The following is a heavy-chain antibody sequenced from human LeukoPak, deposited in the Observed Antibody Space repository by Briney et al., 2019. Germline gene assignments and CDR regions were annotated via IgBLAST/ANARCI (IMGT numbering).Heavy chain of an antibody. CDR1: GGSISSYY. D-gene: IGHD3-22*01. V-gene: IGHV4-59*01. CDR3: ARSTGPWYDSSGPLDY. Sequence: PSETLSLTCTVSGGSISSYYWSWIRQPPGKGLEWIGYIYYSGSTNYNPSPKSRVTISVDTSKNQFSLKLSSVTAADTAVYYCARSTGPWYDSSGPLDYWGQGTLVTVSS. CDR2: IYYSGST. J-gene: IGHJ4*02.